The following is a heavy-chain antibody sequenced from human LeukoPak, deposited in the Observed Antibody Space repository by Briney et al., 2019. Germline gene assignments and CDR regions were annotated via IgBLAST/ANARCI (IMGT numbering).Heavy chain of an antibody. D-gene: IGHD4-11*01. V-gene: IGHV1-3*03. CDR2: INAGNGNT. CDR3: AREGLTTVTYFFGYSMDV. J-gene: IGHJ6*03. Sequence: ASVKVSCKASGYTFTSYAMHWVRQAPGQRLEWMGWINAGNGNTKYSQEFQGRVTITRDTSASTAYMELSSLRSEDTAVYYCAREGLTTVTYFFGYSMDVWGKGTTVTVSS. CDR1: GYTFTSYA.